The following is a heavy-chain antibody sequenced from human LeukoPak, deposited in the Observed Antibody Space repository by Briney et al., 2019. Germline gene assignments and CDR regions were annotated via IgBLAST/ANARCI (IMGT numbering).Heavy chain of an antibody. CDR2: IDLSGNTL. V-gene: IGHV3-48*04. CDR1: GFTFSSYT. CDR3: ARGPPLFDP. Sequence: PGGSLRLSCAASGFTFSSYTMNWVRQAPGKGLEWVSYIDLSGNTLYYVDSVKGRFTISGDNAKNSLYLQMNSLRAEDTAVYYCARGPPLFDPWGQGTLVAVSS. J-gene: IGHJ5*02.